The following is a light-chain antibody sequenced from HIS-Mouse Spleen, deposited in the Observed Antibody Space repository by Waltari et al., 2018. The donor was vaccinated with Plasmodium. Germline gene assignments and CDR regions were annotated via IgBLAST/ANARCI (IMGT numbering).Light chain of an antibody. CDR2: AGS. V-gene: IGKV1-39*01. J-gene: IGKJ1*01. Sequence: DIQMTQSPSSLSASVGDRVTITCRASQSISSYLNWYQQKPGKAPKPLIYAGSSLQSGVPSRFSGSGSGTDFTLSISSLQPEDFATYYCQQSYSTWTFGQGTKVEIK. CDR3: QQSYSTWT. CDR1: QSISSY.